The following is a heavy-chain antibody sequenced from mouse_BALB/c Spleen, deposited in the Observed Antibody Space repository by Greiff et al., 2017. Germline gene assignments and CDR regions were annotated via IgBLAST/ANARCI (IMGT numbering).Heavy chain of an antibody. CDR3: ARGGNYVPYDYAMDY. J-gene: IGHJ4*01. CDR1: GYTFTSYW. CDR2: INPSNGRT. D-gene: IGHD2-1*01. Sequence: QVQLQQPGAELVKPGASVKLSCKASGYTFTSYWMHWVKQRPGQGLEWIGEINPSNGRTNYNEKFKSKATLTVDKSSSTAYMQLSSLTSEDSAVYYCARGGNYVPYDYAMDYWGQGTSVTVSS. V-gene: IGHV1S81*02.